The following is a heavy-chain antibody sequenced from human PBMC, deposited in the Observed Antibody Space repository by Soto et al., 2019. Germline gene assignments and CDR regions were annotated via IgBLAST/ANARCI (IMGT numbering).Heavy chain of an antibody. D-gene: IGHD3-22*01. CDR1: GGSISSYY. J-gene: IGHJ4*02. CDR2: IYFRGTT. CDR3: ARMNYYDTSGYPFDY. Sequence: SETLSLTCTVSGGSISSYYWSWIRQPPGKGLEWIGYIYFRGTTNYNPPLKSRVTMSADTSKNQFSLKLNSVTAADTAVYYCARMNYYDTSGYPFDYWGQGTLGTVSS. V-gene: IGHV4-59*01.